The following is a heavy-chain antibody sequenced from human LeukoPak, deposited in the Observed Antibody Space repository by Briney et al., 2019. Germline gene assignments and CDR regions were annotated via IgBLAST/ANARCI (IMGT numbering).Heavy chain of an antibody. D-gene: IGHD1-1*01. CDR1: GGSISSYY. J-gene: IGHJ4*02. CDR2: IYYGGST. CDR3: ASHMTTFDY. V-gene: IGHV4-59*01. Sequence: PPETLSLTRTLPGGSISSYYRSWIRHPPGEGLEWSGYIYYGGSTNYNPSHKSRVTISVDTSKNQFSLKLSSVTAADTAVYYCASHMTTFDYWGQGALVTVSS.